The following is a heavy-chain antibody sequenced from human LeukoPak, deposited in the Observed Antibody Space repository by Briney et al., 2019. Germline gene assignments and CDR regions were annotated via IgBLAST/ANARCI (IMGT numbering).Heavy chain of an antibody. D-gene: IGHD3-16*02. CDR2: IIPILGIA. J-gene: IGHJ5*02. CDR1: GGTFSSYA. Sequence: GASVKVSCKASGGTFSSYAISWVRQAPGQGLEWMGRIIPILGIANYAQKFQGRVTITADKSTSTAYMELSSLRSEDTAVYYCARARVLGELSFGWFDPWGQGTLVTVSS. CDR3: ARARVLGELSFGWFDP. V-gene: IGHV1-69*04.